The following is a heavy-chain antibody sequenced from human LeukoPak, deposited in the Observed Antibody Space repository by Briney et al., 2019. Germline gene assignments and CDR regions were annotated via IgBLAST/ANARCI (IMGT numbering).Heavy chain of an antibody. CDR3: ARSYYYGSGSYSYDY. D-gene: IGHD3-10*01. Sequence: PSETLSLTCTVSGGSISSYYWSWIRQPPGKGLEWIGYIYYIGSTNYNPSLKSRVTISVDTSKNQFSLKLSSVTAADTAVYYCARSYYYGSGSYSYDYWGQGTLVTVSS. J-gene: IGHJ4*02. CDR1: GGSISSYY. CDR2: IYYIGST. V-gene: IGHV4-59*01.